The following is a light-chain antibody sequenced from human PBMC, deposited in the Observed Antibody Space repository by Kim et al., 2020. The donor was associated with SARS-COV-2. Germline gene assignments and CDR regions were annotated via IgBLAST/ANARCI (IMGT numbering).Light chain of an antibody. CDR2: EVS. J-gene: IGLJ3*02. CDR1: SSDVGGYNY. CDR3: CSYAGSYTWV. V-gene: IGLV2-11*01. Sequence: GQAVTISCTGTSSDVGGYNYVSWYQQHPGKAPKLMIYEVSKRPSGVPDRFSGSKSGNTASLTISGLQAEDEADYYCCSYAGSYTWVFGGGTKLTVL.